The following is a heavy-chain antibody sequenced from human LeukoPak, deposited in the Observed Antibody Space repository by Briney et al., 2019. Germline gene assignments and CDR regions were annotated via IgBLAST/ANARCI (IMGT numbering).Heavy chain of an antibody. D-gene: IGHD3-3*01. CDR1: GYTFTGYY. CDR3: ARPLGGAKDAFDI. V-gene: IGHV1-2*02. Sequence: ASVKVSCKASGYTFTGYYMHWVRQAPGQGLEWMGWINPNSGGTNYAQKFQGRVTMTRDTSISTAYMELSRLRSDDTAVYYCARPLGGAKDAFDIWGQGTMVTVSS. CDR2: INPNSGGT. J-gene: IGHJ3*02.